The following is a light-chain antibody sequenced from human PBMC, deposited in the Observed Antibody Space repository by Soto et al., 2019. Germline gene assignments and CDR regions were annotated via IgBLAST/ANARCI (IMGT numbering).Light chain of an antibody. CDR1: QTVHSSF. J-gene: IGKJ2*01. CDR2: GTS. CDR3: QQHGGSPPYT. Sequence: EVVLTQSPGTLSLSPGDRATVSCRASQTVHSSFFAWYQQKGGQAPRLLIYGTSNRAAGIPDRFSGHGSGTGFTLTIDGLEPEDFAMYFCQQHGGSPPYTFGRGT. V-gene: IGKV3-20*01.